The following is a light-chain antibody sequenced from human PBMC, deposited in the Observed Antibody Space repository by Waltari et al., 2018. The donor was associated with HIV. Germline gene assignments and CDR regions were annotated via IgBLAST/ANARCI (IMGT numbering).Light chain of an antibody. CDR2: QDS. CDR1: KLGYKY. J-gene: IGLJ1*01. CDR3: QAWDSSTLYV. V-gene: IGLV3-1*01. Sequence: SYELTQPPSVSVSPGQTASITCSGDKLGYKYACWYQQKPGQSPVLVIYQDSKRPSGIPERFSGSNSGNTATLTISGTQAMDEADYYCQAWDSSTLYVFGTGTKATVL.